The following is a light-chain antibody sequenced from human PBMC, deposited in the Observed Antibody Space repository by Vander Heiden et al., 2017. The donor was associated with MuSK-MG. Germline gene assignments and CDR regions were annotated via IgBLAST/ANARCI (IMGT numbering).Light chain of an antibody. CDR2: LGS. V-gene: IGKV2-28*01. Sequence: DIVMTQSPRWLLVILGEPAAIPCRSSQSLLHSNRHNYLDWYRQKPRQSPQLLIYLGSNRASGVPDRFSGSVSGTDFTLKISRVEAEDVGVYYCMQALQTPTFGGGTKVEIK. J-gene: IGKJ4*01. CDR1: QSLLHSNRHNY. CDR3: MQALQTPT.